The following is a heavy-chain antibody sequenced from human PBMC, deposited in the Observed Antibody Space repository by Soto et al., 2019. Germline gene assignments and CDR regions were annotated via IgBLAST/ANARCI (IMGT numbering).Heavy chain of an antibody. V-gene: IGHV4-30-4*01. CDR2: IYHSGNT. Sequence: SETLSLTCTVSGDSISSGDYYWSWIRQPPGKGLEWIGFIYHSGNTYYNPSLKSRVIISVDTSKNQFSLNLSSVTAADTAVYYCARDRYCSGISCTYGMDVWGQGTTVTVS. CDR3: ARDRYCSGISCTYGMDV. D-gene: IGHD2-2*01. CDR1: GDSISSGDYY. J-gene: IGHJ6*02.